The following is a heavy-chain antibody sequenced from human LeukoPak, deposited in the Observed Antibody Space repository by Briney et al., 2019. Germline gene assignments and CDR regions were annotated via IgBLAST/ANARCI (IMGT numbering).Heavy chain of an antibody. CDR2: ISGSDGAT. D-gene: IGHD2-8*02. V-gene: IGHV3-23*01. Sequence: HPGGSLRLYCVGSGFTFSAYGMSWVRQAPGKGLESVSSISGSDGATSYADSVKGRFTISRDNSNNTLYLQMNSLRAEDTAVYYCAKDMRGVVLVPRAYYFDSWGQGTLVTVSS. J-gene: IGHJ4*02. CDR3: AKDMRGVVLVPRAYYFDS. CDR1: GFTFSAYG.